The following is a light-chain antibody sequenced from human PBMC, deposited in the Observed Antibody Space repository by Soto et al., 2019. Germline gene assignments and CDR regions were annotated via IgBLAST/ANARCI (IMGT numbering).Light chain of an antibody. V-gene: IGLV2-14*01. Sequence: QSALTQPASVSASPGQSIPISCTGTSSDVGGYNYVSWYQQHPDKAPKLMIYEVSNRPSGVSNRFSGSKSGNTASLTISGLQTEDEADYHSSSYTSSSTPYVFGTGTKLTVL. CDR2: EVS. J-gene: IGLJ1*01. CDR1: SSDVGGYNY. CDR3: SSYTSSSTPYV.